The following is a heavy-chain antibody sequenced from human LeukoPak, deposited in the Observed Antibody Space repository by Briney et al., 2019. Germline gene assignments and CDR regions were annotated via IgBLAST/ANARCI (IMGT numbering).Heavy chain of an antibody. CDR3: AKGRQQWWTFDALDI. D-gene: IGHD5-18*01. V-gene: IGHV3-30*18. CDR1: GFTFSSYG. Sequence: GRSLRLSCAASGFTFSSYGMHWVRQAPGKGLEWVALISYDGGKKYYADSVKGRFTISRDNSKNTLYLQMNSLIPDDTAVYYRAKGRQQWWTFDALDIWGQGTMVTVSS. CDR2: ISYDGGKK. J-gene: IGHJ3*02.